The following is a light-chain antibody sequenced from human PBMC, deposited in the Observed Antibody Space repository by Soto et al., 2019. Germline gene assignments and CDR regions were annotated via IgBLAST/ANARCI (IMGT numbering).Light chain of an antibody. Sequence: VMMQPPATLPVSSGEGGTLSSRASQSISGNLAWYQQKPGQAPKLLIYDASYRPNGIPDRFSGSGSGTDFTLTISRLQPEDFVVYYCQQYGSSSCTFGQGTKVDI. J-gene: IGKJ1*01. CDR1: QSISGN. CDR3: QQYGSSSCT. V-gene: IGKV3D-20*01. CDR2: DAS.